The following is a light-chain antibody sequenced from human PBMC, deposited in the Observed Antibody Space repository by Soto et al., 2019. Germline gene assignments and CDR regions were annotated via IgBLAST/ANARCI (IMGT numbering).Light chain of an antibody. J-gene: IGLJ3*02. CDR2: DVS. CDR3: CSHAGGGTLV. V-gene: IGLV2-23*02. CDR1: SSDVGLYNY. Sequence: QSALTQPASVSGSPGQSITISCTGTSSDVGLYNYVSWYQHHPGKAPKLMIYDVSDRPSGVSNRFSGSKSGNTASLTISGLQAEDEADYYCCSHAGGGTLVFGGGTQLTVL.